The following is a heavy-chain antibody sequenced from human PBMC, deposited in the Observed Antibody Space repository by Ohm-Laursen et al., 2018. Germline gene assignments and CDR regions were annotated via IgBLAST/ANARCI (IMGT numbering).Heavy chain of an antibody. CDR3: ARGGSWFDP. Sequence: SETLSLTCAVYGGSFSGYYWNWIRQPPGKGLEWIGEINHSRSTKYNSSFKSRVTISVDTSKNQFSLKLSFVTAADTAVYYCARGGSWFDPWGQGTLVTVSS. J-gene: IGHJ5*02. D-gene: IGHD2-15*01. CDR1: GGSFSGYY. V-gene: IGHV4-34*01. CDR2: INHSRST.